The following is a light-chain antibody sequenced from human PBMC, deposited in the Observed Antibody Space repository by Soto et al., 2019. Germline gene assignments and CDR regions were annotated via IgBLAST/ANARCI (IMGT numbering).Light chain of an antibody. CDR1: SSDVGFYNF. V-gene: IGLV2-14*01. Sequence: QSALTQPASVSGSPGQSITISCTGTSSDVGFYNFVSWYQQHPDKAPKLMIYEVSNRPSGVSNRFSGSKSDNTASLTITGLQAEDEASYYCSSYTITHIPVIFGGGTQLTVL. CDR2: EVS. J-gene: IGLJ2*01. CDR3: SSYTITHIPVI.